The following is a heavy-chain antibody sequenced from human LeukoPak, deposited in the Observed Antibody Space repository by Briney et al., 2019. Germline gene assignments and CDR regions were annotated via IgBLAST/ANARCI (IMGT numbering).Heavy chain of an antibody. CDR3: ARAEQHLNWFDP. CDR1: GGSISSSSYY. J-gene: IGHJ5*02. CDR2: IYYSGST. Sequence: SETLSLTCTVSGGSISSSSYYWGWIRRPPGKGLEWIGSIYYSGSTYYNPSLKSRVTISVDTSKNQFSLKLSSVTAADTAVYYCARAEQHLNWFDPWGQGTLVTVSS. V-gene: IGHV4-39*07. D-gene: IGHD1-26*01.